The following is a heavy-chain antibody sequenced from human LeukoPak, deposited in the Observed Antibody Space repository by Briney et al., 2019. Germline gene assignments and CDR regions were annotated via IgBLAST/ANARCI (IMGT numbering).Heavy chain of an antibody. Sequence: APVKVSCKASGYTFTTYAMNWVRQAPGQGLEWMGWINTNTGNPTYAQGFTGRFVFSLDTSVSTAYLQISSLKAEDTAVYYCARSELNYYDSSGYYFYYYYYYMDVWGKGTTVTVSS. V-gene: IGHV7-4-1*02. CDR2: INTNTGNP. J-gene: IGHJ6*03. D-gene: IGHD3-22*01. CDR1: GYTFTTYA. CDR3: ARSELNYYDSSGYYFYYYYYYMDV.